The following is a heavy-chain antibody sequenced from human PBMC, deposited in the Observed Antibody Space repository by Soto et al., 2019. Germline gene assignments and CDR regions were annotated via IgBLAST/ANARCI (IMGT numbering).Heavy chain of an antibody. Sequence: ASVKVSCKASGYTFTKFHIHWVRQAPGQGLEWMGMIDPSGGVTRDAQRFQGRITMTSDTSTSSVYMELRGLTSEDTAVYYCARGVIAEYFYYYYYYYMDVWGKGTTVTVSS. CDR3: ARGVIAEYFYYYYYYYMDV. CDR1: GYTFTKFH. V-gene: IGHV1-46*01. J-gene: IGHJ6*03. CDR2: IDPSGGVT. D-gene: IGHD6-13*01.